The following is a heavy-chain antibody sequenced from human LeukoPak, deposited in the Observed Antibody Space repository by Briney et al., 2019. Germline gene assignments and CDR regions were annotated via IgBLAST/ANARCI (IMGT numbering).Heavy chain of an antibody. CDR3: ARDCSSTSCHPYYYYGMDV. J-gene: IGHJ6*02. CDR1: GGSISSSSYY. V-gene: IGHV4-61*01. CDR2: IYYSGST. Sequence: SETLSLTCTVSGGSISSSSYYWSWIRQPPGKGLEWIGYIYYSGSTNYNPSLKSRVTISVDTSKNQFSLKLSSVTAADTAVYYCARDCSSTSCHPYYYYGMDVWGQGTTVTVSS. D-gene: IGHD2-2*01.